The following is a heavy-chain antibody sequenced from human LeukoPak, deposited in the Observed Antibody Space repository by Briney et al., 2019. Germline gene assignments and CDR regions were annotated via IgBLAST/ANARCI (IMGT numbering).Heavy chain of an antibody. CDR2: ISSSSSYI. V-gene: IGHV3-21*01. D-gene: IGHD6-13*01. CDR1: GFTFSSYS. Sequence: GGSLRLSCAASGFTFSSYSMNWVRQAPGKGLEWVSSISSSSSYIYYADSVKGRFTISGDNAKNSLYLQMNSLRAEDTAVYYCARESGSSWYNWFDPWGQGTLVTVSS. J-gene: IGHJ5*02. CDR3: ARESGSSWYNWFDP.